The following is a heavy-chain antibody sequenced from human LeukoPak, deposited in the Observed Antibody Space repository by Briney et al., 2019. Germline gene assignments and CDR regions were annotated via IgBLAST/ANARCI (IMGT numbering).Heavy chain of an antibody. CDR1: GFTFSSYA. Sequence: PGGSLRLSCAASGFTFSSYAMHWVRQAPGKGLEWVAVISYDGSNKYYADSVKGRFTISRDNSKNTLYLQMNSLRAEDTAVYYCARDLARTMARGVVDYWGQGTLVTVSS. D-gene: IGHD3-10*01. J-gene: IGHJ4*02. CDR2: ISYDGSNK. V-gene: IGHV3-30-3*01. CDR3: ARDLARTMARGVVDY.